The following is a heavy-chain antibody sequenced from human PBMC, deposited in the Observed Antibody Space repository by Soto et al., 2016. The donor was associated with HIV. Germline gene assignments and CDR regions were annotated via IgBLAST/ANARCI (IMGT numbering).Heavy chain of an antibody. Sequence: QVQLVQSGAEVKKPGASVKVSCKASGYTFTSYGISWVRQAPGQGLEWMGWISAYNGNTNYAQKLQGRVTMTTDTSTSTAYMELRSLRSDDTAVYYCAREYDYVWGSYRSDYYYYMDVWGKGTTVTVSS. D-gene: IGHD3-16*02. CDR1: GYTFTSYG. J-gene: IGHJ6*03. CDR3: AREYDYVWGSYRSDYYYYMDV. CDR2: ISAYNGNT. V-gene: IGHV1-18*01.